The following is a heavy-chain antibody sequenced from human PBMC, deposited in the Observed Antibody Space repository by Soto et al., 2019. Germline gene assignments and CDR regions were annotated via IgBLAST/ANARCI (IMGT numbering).Heavy chain of an antibody. V-gene: IGHV3-13*01. CDR2: IGTAGDT. D-gene: IGHD2-15*01. CDR3: ARARYCNGVSCYGILDY. J-gene: IGHJ4*02. CDR1: GFTVSDYG. Sequence: PGGSLRLSCAASGFTVSDYGMHWVRQVTGKGLEWVSGIGTAGDTHYPGSVKGRFTISRENARDSLYLQMNSLRAGDTAVYYCARARYCNGVSCYGILDYWGQGALVTVSS.